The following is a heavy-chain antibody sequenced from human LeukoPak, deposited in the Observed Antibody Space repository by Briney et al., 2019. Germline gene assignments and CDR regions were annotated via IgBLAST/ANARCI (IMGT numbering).Heavy chain of an antibody. CDR1: GFTFSSYW. CDR2: INSDGSST. CDR3: ARAGDLYSGYDFVWATDYYYYMDV. D-gene: IGHD5-12*01. V-gene: IGHV3-74*01. J-gene: IGHJ6*03. Sequence: PGGSLRLSCAASGFTFSSYWMHWVRQAPGKGLVWVSRINSDGSSTSYADSVKGRFTISRDNAKNTLYLQMNSLRAEDTAVYYCARAGDLYSGYDFVWATDYYYYMDVWGKGTTVTISS.